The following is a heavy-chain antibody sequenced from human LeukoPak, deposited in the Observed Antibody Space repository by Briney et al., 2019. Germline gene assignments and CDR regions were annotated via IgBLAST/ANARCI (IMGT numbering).Heavy chain of an antibody. CDR2: IYYSGST. J-gene: IGHJ6*03. D-gene: IGHD1-1*01. CDR1: GGSISSYY. CDR3: AREVSWNRGYYYYYMDV. V-gene: IGHV4-59*01. Sequence: SQTLSLTCTVSGGSISSYYWSWIRQPPGTGLEWIGYIYYSGSTNYNPSLKGRVTISVDTSKNQFSLKLSSVTAADTAVYYCAREVSWNRGYYYYYMDVWGKGTTVTVSS.